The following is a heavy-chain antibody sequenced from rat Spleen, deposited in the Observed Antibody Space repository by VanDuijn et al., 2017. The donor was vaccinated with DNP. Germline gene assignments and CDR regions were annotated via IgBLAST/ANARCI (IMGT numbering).Heavy chain of an antibody. Sequence: EVQLVESGGGLVQPGRSLKLSCAASGFTFSDYFMAWVRQAPTKGLEWVASISYDGGGSYYRDSVRGRFTISRDNAKSSLNLQIDSLRSEDTATYYCTTVRGPYWYVDFWGPGTMVTVSS. CDR2: ISYDGGGS. J-gene: IGHJ1*01. V-gene: IGHV5-20*01. CDR1: GFTFSDYF. CDR3: TTVRGPYWYVDF.